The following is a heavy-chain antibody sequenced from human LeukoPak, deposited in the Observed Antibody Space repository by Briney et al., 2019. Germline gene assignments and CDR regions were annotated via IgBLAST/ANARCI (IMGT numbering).Heavy chain of an antibody. CDR1: GGSISSYY. J-gene: IGHJ4*02. Sequence: PSETLSLTCTVSGGSISSYYWSWIRQPPGKGLERIGYIYTSGSTNYNPSLKSRVTISVDTSKNQFSLKLSSVTAADTAVYYCARLTPHYYDSSGYRPALFDYWGQGTLVTVSS. CDR3: ARLTPHYYDSSGYRPALFDY. CDR2: IYTSGST. V-gene: IGHV4-4*09. D-gene: IGHD3-22*01.